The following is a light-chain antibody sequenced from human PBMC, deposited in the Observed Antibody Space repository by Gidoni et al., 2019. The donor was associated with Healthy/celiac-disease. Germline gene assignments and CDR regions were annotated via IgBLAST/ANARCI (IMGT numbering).Light chain of an antibody. V-gene: IGKV4-1*01. CDR3: QQYYSTPLT. CDR2: WAS. Sequence: DIVLTQSPDSLAVSLGERATINCKSSQSVLYSSNNKNDLAWYQQKQGQPPKLLIYWASTRESGVPDRFSGSGSGTDFTLTISSLQAEDVAVYYCQQYYSTPLTFGGXTKVEIK. J-gene: IGKJ4*01. CDR1: QSVLYSSNNKND.